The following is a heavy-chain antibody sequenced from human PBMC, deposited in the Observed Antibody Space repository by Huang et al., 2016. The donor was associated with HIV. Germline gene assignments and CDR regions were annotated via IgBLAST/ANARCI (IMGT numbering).Heavy chain of an antibody. Sequence: QVQLVQSRAEVKKPGASVKVSCKVSVYTLTELSIHWVRQPPGKGLEWMGGFDPEIGETIYEQKFQGRVTMTEDTSTETAFMELSGLRPEDTAVYYCATGFDVFFDFWGQGTLVTVSS. CDR1: VYTLTELS. D-gene: IGHD3-9*01. CDR3: ATGFDVFFDF. CDR2: FDPEIGET. V-gene: IGHV1-24*01. J-gene: IGHJ4*02.